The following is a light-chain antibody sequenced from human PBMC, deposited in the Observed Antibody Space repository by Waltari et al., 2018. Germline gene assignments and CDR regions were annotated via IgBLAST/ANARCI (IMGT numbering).Light chain of an antibody. CDR2: KVS. V-gene: IGKV1-5*03. CDR1: QRISTW. CDR3: QQHNSFWT. Sequence: DILMTQSPSTLSASGGDRVTITCRASQRISTWLAWYQQKPGKAPNLLIYKVSSLKSGVPSRFSGSGSGTEFTLTISSLQPDDFATYYCQQHNSFWTFGQGTKVEVK. J-gene: IGKJ1*01.